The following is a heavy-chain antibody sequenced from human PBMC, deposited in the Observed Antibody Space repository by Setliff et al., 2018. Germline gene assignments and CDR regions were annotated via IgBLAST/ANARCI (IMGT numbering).Heavy chain of an antibody. CDR1: GGSISSSSYY. CDR2: IYTSGST. V-gene: IGHV4-61*09. D-gene: IGHD2-2*01. J-gene: IGHJ4*02. CDR3: ATNPYQLLNFDY. Sequence: LSLTCTVSGGSISSSSYYWGWIRQPPGKGLEWIGHIYTSGSTNYNPSLKSRVTISVDTSKNQFSLKLSSVTAADTAVYYCATNPYQLLNFDYWGQGTLVTVSS.